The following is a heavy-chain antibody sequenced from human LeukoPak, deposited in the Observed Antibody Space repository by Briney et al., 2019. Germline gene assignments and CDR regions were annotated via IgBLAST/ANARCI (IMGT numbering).Heavy chain of an antibody. CDR3: ARVSSSSSTPLHAFDI. V-gene: IGHV1-46*01. Sequence: ASVKVSCKASGYTFTSYYMHWVRQAPGQGLEWMGIINPSGGSTSYAQKFQGRVTMTRDTSTSTVYMELSSLRSEDTAVYYCARVSSSSSTPLHAFDIWGQGTMVTVSS. D-gene: IGHD6-6*01. J-gene: IGHJ3*02. CDR1: GYTFTSYY. CDR2: INPSGGST.